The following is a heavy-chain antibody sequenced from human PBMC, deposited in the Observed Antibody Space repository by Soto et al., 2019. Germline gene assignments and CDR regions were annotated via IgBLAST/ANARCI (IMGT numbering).Heavy chain of an antibody. CDR3: TKSDGCGGGACYTGTYYDFDV. Sequence: DVQLLESGGGLVEPGGSLTLSCAASGFPSSTYALNWVRQAPGKGPEWVSTISESGHHTHYADSVKGRFTISRDKSKNTLSLQRNSLRVDDTAIYYCTKSDGCGGGACYTGTYYDFDVWGRGTLVTVSS. CDR2: ISESGHHT. CDR1: GFPSSTYA. J-gene: IGHJ2*01. D-gene: IGHD3-16*02. V-gene: IGHV3-23*01.